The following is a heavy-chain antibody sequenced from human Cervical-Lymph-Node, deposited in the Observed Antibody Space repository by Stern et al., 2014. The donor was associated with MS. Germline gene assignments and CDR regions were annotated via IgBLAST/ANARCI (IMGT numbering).Heavy chain of an antibody. V-gene: IGHV3-9*01. D-gene: IGHD6-19*01. Sequence: EVQLVQSGGGLVQLGRSLRLSCAASGFTFDDHAMHWVRQAPGKGLEWVSSISWNGGRIGYADSMKGRFTISRDNAKNSLYLQMNSLRTEDTALYYCARDRDSSGYYSAFDYWGQGTLVTVSS. CDR2: ISWNGGRI. J-gene: IGHJ4*02. CDR3: ARDRDSSGYYSAFDY. CDR1: GFTFDDHA.